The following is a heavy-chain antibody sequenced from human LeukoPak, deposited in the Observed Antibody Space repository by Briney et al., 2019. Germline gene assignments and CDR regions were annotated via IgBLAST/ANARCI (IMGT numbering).Heavy chain of an antibody. D-gene: IGHD2-2*01. CDR3: ARGFYCSSTSCYRNWFDP. CDR1: GYTFTGYY. CDR2: INPNSGGT. Sequence: ASVKVSCKASGYTFTGYYMHWVRQAPGQGLEWMGWINPNSGGTNYAQKFQGRVTMTRDTSISTAYMELSRLRSGDTAVYYCARGFYCSSTSCYRNWFDPWGQGTLVTVSS. V-gene: IGHV1-2*02. J-gene: IGHJ5*02.